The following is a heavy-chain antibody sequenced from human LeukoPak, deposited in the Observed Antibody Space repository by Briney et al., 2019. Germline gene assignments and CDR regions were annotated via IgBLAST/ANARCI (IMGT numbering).Heavy chain of an antibody. V-gene: IGHV3-30*18. Sequence: GGSLRLSCAAFGFSFSNYGMYWVRQAPGKGLDWVALMSYDGSQYYADSVQGRFTISRDKSKNTVHVQMNSLRTDDTAVYYCAKGRSGTAVAAPDYWGQGTLVTISS. D-gene: IGHD6-19*01. CDR2: MSYDGSQ. CDR1: GFSFSNYG. CDR3: AKGRSGTAVAAPDY. J-gene: IGHJ4*02.